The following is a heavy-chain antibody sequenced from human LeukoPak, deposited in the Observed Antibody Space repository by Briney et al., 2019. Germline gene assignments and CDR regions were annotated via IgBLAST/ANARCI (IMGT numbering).Heavy chain of an antibody. CDR2: IRTCGET. CDR1: GFIFSSYA. D-gene: IGHD2/OR15-2a*01. Sequence: GGSLRLSCAASGFIFSSYANSWPRHAPGKGLEWVSGIRTCGETFYADSVKCRFPITRDIYKTTVCLQMSCLRGAESAISYCATRSYHLWLGMNWFDPWGEGSLVTVSS. V-gene: IGHV3-23*01. CDR3: ATRSYHLWLGMNWFDP. J-gene: IGHJ5*02.